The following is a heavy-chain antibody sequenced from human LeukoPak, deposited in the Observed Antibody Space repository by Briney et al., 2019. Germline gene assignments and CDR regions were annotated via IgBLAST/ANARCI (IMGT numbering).Heavy chain of an antibody. CDR2: GSRDGGST. CDR1: GVTFGDYA. Sequence: PWGTLTLSCAASGVTFGDYAMHWGRQGPGKGLELVSIGSRDGGSTYYADSVKGRFTISRDNSKNSLYLQMNSLRTEDTALSYCAKGDTFGGVIAPDAFDIWGQGTMVTVSS. CDR3: AKGDTFGGVIAPDAFDI. D-gene: IGHD3-16*02. V-gene: IGHV3-43*02. J-gene: IGHJ3*02.